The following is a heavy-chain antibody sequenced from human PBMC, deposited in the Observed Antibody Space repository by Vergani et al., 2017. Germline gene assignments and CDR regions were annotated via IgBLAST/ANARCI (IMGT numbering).Heavy chain of an antibody. J-gene: IGHJ5*02. CDR1: GASIRSSNYY. CDR2: IYYSGST. CDR3: ARHSTVEWLVKLGWIDP. Sequence: QLQLQESGPGLVKPSATLSLTCSVSGASIRSSNYYWGWLRQPPGKGLEWIASIYYSGSTYYNPSLKSRVTISVDTSKNQFSLKRSSVTAADTAVYFWARHSTVEWLVKLGWIDPWGQGILVTVSS. V-gene: IGHV4-39*01. D-gene: IGHD6-19*01.